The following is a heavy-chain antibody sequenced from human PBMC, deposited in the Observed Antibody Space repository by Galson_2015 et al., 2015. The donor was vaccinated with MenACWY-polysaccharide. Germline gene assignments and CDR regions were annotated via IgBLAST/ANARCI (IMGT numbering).Heavy chain of an antibody. CDR3: ASRLAQVGIAGYGYGMDV. J-gene: IGHJ6*02. CDR1: GGSISSSNYY. V-gene: IGHV4-39*01. Sequence: SETLSLTCTVSGGSISSSNYYWGWIRQSPEKGLEWIGTISYSGSTYYNPSLKSRVTISVDTSKNQFSLKLSPVTAADTAVYYCASRLAQVGIAGYGYGMDVWGQGTTVTVSS. D-gene: IGHD2-15*01. CDR2: ISYSGST.